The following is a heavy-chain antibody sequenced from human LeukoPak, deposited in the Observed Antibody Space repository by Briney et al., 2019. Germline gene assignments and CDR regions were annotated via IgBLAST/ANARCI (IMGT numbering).Heavy chain of an antibody. Sequence: GGSLRLSCAASGFIFSSYEMNWVRQAPGKGLEWVSGIRGSGTSTYYADSVKGRFTISRDNSKNTLYLQVNSLRAEDTAVYYCAKSLPAATPLYFDYWGQGTLVTVSS. D-gene: IGHD2-2*02. V-gene: IGHV3-23*01. CDR1: GFIFSSYE. CDR3: AKSLPAATPLYFDY. CDR2: IRGSGTST. J-gene: IGHJ4*02.